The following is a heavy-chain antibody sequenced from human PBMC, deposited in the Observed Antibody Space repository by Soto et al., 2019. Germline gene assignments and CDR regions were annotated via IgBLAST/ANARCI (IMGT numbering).Heavy chain of an antibody. Sequence: SETLSLTCAVYGGSFSGYYWSWIRQPPGKGLEWIGEINHSGSTNYNPSLKSRVTISVDTSKNQFSLKLSSVTAADTAVYYCARGRGFGVHYYYYMDVWGKGTTVTVSS. J-gene: IGHJ6*03. CDR2: INHSGST. D-gene: IGHD2-8*01. CDR1: GGSFSGYY. V-gene: IGHV4-34*01. CDR3: ARGRGFGVHYYYYMDV.